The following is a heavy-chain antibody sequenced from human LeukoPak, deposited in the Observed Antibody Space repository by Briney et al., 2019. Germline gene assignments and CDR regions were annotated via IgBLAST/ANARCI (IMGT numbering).Heavy chain of an antibody. Sequence: PGASVKVSCKASGYTFTSYGISWVRQAPGQGLEWMGWISVHNGNTYYAQNLQGRVTMTTDTSTSTASLELRSLRSDDTAVYYCARLYDGSGYYSVDYWGQGTLVTVSS. J-gene: IGHJ4*02. V-gene: IGHV1-18*01. D-gene: IGHD3-22*01. CDR3: ARLYDGSGYYSVDY. CDR1: GYTFTSYG. CDR2: ISVHNGNT.